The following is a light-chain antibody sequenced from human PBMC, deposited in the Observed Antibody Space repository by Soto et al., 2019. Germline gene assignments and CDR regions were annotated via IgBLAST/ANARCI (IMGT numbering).Light chain of an antibody. Sequence: DIQMTQSPSTLSASVGDRVTITCRASQSISSWLAWYQQKPGKAPKLLIYDASSLESGVPSRFSGSGSGTEITLTISSLQPDDFATYYCQQYNSYSSKTFGQGTKVDIK. CDR2: DAS. V-gene: IGKV1-5*01. J-gene: IGKJ1*01. CDR1: QSISSW. CDR3: QQYNSYSSKT.